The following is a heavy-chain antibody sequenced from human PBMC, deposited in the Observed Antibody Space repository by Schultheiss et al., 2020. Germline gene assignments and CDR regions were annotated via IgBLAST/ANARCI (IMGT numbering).Heavy chain of an antibody. Sequence: GGSLRLSCAASGFTFSSYSMNWVRQAPGKGLEWVSYISSSSSTIYYADSVKGRFTISRDNAKNSLYLQMNSLRDEDTAVYYCARERGYYGWLQLRWLDPWGQGTLVTVSS. D-gene: IGHD5-24*01. V-gene: IGHV3-48*02. CDR2: ISSSSSTI. CDR1: GFTFSSYS. CDR3: ARERGYYGWLQLRWLDP. J-gene: IGHJ5*02.